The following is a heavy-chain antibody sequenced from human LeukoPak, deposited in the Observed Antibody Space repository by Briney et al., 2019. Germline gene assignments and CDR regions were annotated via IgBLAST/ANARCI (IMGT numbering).Heavy chain of an antibody. Sequence: PSQTLSLTCAVSGGSISSGGYSWSRIRQPPGKGLEWIGYIYHSGSTYYNPSLKSRVTISVDRSKNQFSLKLSSVTAADTAVYYCAIAAAPRPDWYFDLWGRGTLVTVSS. CDR2: IYHSGST. J-gene: IGHJ2*01. V-gene: IGHV4-30-2*01. CDR3: AIAAAPRPDWYFDL. CDR1: GGSISSGGYS. D-gene: IGHD6-13*01.